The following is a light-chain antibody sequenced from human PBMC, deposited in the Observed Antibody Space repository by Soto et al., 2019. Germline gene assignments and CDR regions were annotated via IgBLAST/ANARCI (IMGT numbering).Light chain of an antibody. V-gene: IGLV2-14*01. CDR2: EVS. CDR3: NSYTSSSTLYV. CDR1: SSDVGGYNY. Sequence: QSVLTQPASVSGSPGQSITISCTGTSSDVGGYNYVSWYQHHPGKAPKLMIYEVSNRPSGVSNRFSDSKSVNTASLTISGLQAEDEADYYCNSYTSSSTLYVFGTGTKVTVL. J-gene: IGLJ1*01.